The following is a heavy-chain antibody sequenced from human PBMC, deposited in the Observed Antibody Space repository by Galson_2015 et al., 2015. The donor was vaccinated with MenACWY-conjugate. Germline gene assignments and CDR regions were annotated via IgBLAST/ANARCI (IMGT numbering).Heavy chain of an antibody. J-gene: IGHJ6*02. V-gene: IGHV5-51*01. D-gene: IGHD3-10*01. CDR2: IYPGDSDT. Sequence: QSGAEVKKPGESLTISCKGSGYSFTSYWIGWVRQMPGKGLEWMGIIYPGDSDTRYSPSFQGQVTISADKSISTAYLQWSSLKASDTAMYYCARGYYGSGSYYPMDAWGQGTTVTVSS. CDR3: ARGYYGSGSYYPMDA. CDR1: GYSFTSYW.